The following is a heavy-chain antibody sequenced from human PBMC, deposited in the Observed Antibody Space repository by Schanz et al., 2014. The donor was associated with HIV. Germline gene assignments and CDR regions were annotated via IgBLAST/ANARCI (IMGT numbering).Heavy chain of an antibody. CDR3: AKDFFRIIGGWFNS. CDR2: ISGGGDST. V-gene: IGHV3-23*01. J-gene: IGHJ5*01. Sequence: EVQLLESGGGLVQPGGSLRLSCAAFEFTFSSYTMTWVRQAPGKGLEWVSAISGGGDSTYYADSVKGRFTISRDNSKNTLYLQMNSLRAEDTAVYYCAKDFFRIIGGWFNSWGQGALVTVSP. CDR1: EFTFSSYT. D-gene: IGHD2-15*01.